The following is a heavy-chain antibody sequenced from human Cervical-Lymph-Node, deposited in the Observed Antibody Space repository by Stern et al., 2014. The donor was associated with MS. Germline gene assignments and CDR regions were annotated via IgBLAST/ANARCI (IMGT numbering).Heavy chain of an antibody. V-gene: IGHV7-4-1*02. Sequence: QVQLVQSGSEMKKTGASVKISCKASGYIFNRYAMNWVRQAPGQGLEWMGWINTNTGDPTYAQGFAGRFVFSLDTSLNTAYLQISSLKAEDTALYYCARPITGADHAFDYWGQGTLVTVS. D-gene: IGHD1-20*01. CDR3: ARPITGADHAFDY. CDR1: GYIFNRYA. CDR2: INTNTGDP. J-gene: IGHJ4*02.